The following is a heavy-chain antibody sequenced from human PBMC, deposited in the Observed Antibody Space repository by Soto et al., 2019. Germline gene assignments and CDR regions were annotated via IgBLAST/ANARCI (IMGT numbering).Heavy chain of an antibody. V-gene: IGHV3-30*18. CDR2: ISYDGSNK. J-gene: IGHJ4*02. D-gene: IGHD2-2*01. Sequence: GGSLRLSCAASGFTFSSYGMHWVRQAPGKGLEWVAVISYDGSNKYYADSVKGRFTISRDNSKNTLYLQMNSLRAEDTAVYYCAKDHIVVPAAMPFLVTHSPRDCGDHPDYWGQGTLVTVSS. CDR3: AKDHIVVPAAMPFLVTHSPRDCGDHPDY. CDR1: GFTFSSYG.